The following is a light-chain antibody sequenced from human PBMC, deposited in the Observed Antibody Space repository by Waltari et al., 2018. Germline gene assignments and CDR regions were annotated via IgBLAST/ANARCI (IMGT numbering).Light chain of an antibody. CDR1: QSLLHSNGYNY. CDR3: MQALQTEIT. CDR2: LGS. Sequence: DIVMTQSPLSLPVTPGEPASISCRSSQSLLHSNGYNYLDWYLQKPGQSPQLLIYLGSNRASGVPDRFSGSGSGTDFTLKISRVEAEDVGVYYCMQALQTEITFGLGTKVDIK. J-gene: IGKJ3*01. V-gene: IGKV2-28*01.